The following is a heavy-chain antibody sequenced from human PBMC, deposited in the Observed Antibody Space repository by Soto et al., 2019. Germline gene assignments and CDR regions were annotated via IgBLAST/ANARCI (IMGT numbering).Heavy chain of an antibody. Sequence: SETLSLTCAVYGVSFNSYFWNWVRQPPGKGLEWIGEATPYGRSNYNPSLKSRVTISKDTSKNQFSLKLSSVTAADTAVYYCASGTGPRYCTNGVCPNYYYYYGMDVWGQGTTVTV. D-gene: IGHD2-8*01. CDR3: ASGTGPRYCTNGVCPNYYYYYGMDV. CDR2: ATPYGRS. V-gene: IGHV4-34*01. J-gene: IGHJ6*02. CDR1: GVSFNSYF.